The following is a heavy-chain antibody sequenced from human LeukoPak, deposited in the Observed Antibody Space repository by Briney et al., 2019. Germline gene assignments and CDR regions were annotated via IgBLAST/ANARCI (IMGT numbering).Heavy chain of an antibody. V-gene: IGHV4-34*01. D-gene: IGHD3-3*01. Sequence: PSETLSLTCAVYGGSFSGYYWSWIRQPLGKGLEWIGEINHSGSTNYNPSLKSRVTISVDTSKNQFSLKLSSVTAADTAVYYCARWIWSGIHYWGQGTLVTVSS. CDR3: ARWIWSGIHY. CDR1: GGSFSGYY. J-gene: IGHJ4*02. CDR2: INHSGST.